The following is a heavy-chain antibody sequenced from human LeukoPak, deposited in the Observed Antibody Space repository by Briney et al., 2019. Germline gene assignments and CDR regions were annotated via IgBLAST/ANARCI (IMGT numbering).Heavy chain of an antibody. Sequence: GGSLRLSCAASGFTLSSYGMHWVRQAPGKGLEWVAVIWYDGSNKYYADSVKGRFTISRDNSKNTLYLQMNSLRAEDTAVYYCAREGSGSYYKEFDYWGQGTLVTVSS. CDR2: IWYDGSNK. CDR3: AREGSGSYYKEFDY. J-gene: IGHJ4*02. D-gene: IGHD3-10*01. V-gene: IGHV3-33*01. CDR1: GFTLSSYG.